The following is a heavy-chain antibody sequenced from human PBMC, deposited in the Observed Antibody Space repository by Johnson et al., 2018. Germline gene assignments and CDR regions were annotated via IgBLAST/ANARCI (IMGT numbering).Heavy chain of an antibody. CDR3: AREGAYYSNYDYYMDV. CDR2: ISWNSGSI. CDR1: GFTFDDYA. J-gene: IGHJ6*03. V-gene: IGHV3-9*01. D-gene: IGHD4-11*01. Sequence: VQLVQSGGGLVQPGRSLRLSCAASGFTFDDYAMHWVRQAPGKGLEWVSGISWNSGSIGYADSVKGRFTISRDNAKKSLYLQMNSLRAEDTALYYCAREGAYYSNYDYYMDVWGKGTTVTVSS.